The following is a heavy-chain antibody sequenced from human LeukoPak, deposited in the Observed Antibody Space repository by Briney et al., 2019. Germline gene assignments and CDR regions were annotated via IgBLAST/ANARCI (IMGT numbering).Heavy chain of an antibody. V-gene: IGHV1-69*04. CDR3: ARDRVIFGPYSSSWPPLDY. CDR1: GCTFSSYA. J-gene: IGHJ4*02. CDR2: IIPILGIA. D-gene: IGHD6-13*01. Sequence: SVKVSFKASGCTFSSYAISWVRQAPGQGLEWMGRIIPILGIANYAQKFQGRVTITADKSTSTAYMELSSLRSEDTAVYYCARDRVIFGPYSSSWPPLDYWGQGTLVTVSS.